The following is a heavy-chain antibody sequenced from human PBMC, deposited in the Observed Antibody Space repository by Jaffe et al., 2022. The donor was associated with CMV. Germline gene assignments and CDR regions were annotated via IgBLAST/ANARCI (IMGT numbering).Heavy chain of an antibody. Sequence: EVQLVESGGGLVQPGGSLRLSCAASGFTFSSYEMNWVRQAPGKGLEWVSYISSSGSTIYYADSVKGRFTISRDNAKNSLYLQMNSLRAEDTAVYYCAREQLGVLFYYYYYMDVWGKGTTVTVSS. D-gene: IGHD7-27*01. V-gene: IGHV3-48*03. CDR2: ISSSGSTI. J-gene: IGHJ6*03. CDR3: AREQLGVLFYYYYYMDV. CDR1: GFTFSSYE.